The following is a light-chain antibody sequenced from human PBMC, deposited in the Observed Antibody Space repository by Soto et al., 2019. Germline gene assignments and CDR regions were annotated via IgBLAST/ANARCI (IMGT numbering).Light chain of an antibody. Sequence: QSALTQPASVSGSPGQSITISCTGTSSDIGGYKYVSWYQQHPGKVPKLLIYDVNNRPSGVSDRFPGSKSGNTASLTISGLQAEDEAEYYCCSYTSSTSLIFGGGTKVTVL. CDR2: DVN. V-gene: IGLV2-14*03. CDR3: CSYTSSTSLI. J-gene: IGLJ6*01. CDR1: SSDIGGYKY.